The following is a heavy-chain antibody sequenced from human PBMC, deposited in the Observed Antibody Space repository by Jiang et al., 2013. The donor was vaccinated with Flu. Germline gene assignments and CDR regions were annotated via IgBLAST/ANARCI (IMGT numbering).Heavy chain of an antibody. CDR1: GYTFTGYY. J-gene: IGHJ3*02. Sequence: SGYTFTGYYMHWVRQAPGQGLEWMGWINPNSGGTNYAQKFQGRVTMTRDTSISTAYMELSRLRSDDTAVYYCARDWWHDSSGYYNGDAFDIWGQGTMVTVSS. CDR3: ARDWWHDSSGYYNGDAFDI. CDR2: INPNSGGT. V-gene: IGHV1-2*02. D-gene: IGHD3-22*01.